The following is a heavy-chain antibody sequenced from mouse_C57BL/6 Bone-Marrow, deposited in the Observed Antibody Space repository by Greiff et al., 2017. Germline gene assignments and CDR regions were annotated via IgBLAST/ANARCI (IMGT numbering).Heavy chain of an antibody. CDR3: ARHERYYDYEGYFDY. J-gene: IGHJ2*01. V-gene: IGHV1-62-2*01. Sequence: VKVVESGAELVKPGASVKLSCKASGYIFTEYTIHWVKQRSGQGLEWIGWFYPGSGSIKYNERFKDKATLTADKSSNPVYMELSRLTSEDSAVYFCARHERYYDYEGYFDYWGQGTTLTVSS. D-gene: IGHD2-4*01. CDR1: GYIFTEYT. CDR2: FYPGSGSI.